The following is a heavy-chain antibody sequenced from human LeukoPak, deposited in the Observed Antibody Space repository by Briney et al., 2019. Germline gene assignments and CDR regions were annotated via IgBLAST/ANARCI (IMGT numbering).Heavy chain of an antibody. J-gene: IGHJ6*02. D-gene: IGHD2-2*03. CDR2: ISYDGSNK. V-gene: IGHV3-30*03. Sequence: GGSLRLSCAASGFTFSSYGMHWVRQAPGKGLEWVAVISYDGSNKYYADSVKSRFTISRDNSKNTLYLQMNSLRAEDTAVYFCASGYCSSTSCYVHYYGMDVWGQGTTVTVSS. CDR3: ASGYCSSTSCYVHYYGMDV. CDR1: GFTFSSYG.